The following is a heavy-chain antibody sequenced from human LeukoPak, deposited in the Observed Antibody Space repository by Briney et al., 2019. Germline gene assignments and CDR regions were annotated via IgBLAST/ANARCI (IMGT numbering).Heavy chain of an antibody. CDR2: IYHSGST. J-gene: IGHJ5*02. V-gene: IGHV4-38-2*01. Sequence: SETLSLTCAVSGYSISSGYYWGWIRQPPGKGLEWIGSIYHSGSTYYNPSLKSRVTISVDTSKNQFSLKLSSVTAADTAVYYCAREPLGGSLSKLGFDPWGQGTLVTVSS. CDR3: AREPLGGSLSKLGFDP. D-gene: IGHD4-23*01. CDR1: GYSISSGYY.